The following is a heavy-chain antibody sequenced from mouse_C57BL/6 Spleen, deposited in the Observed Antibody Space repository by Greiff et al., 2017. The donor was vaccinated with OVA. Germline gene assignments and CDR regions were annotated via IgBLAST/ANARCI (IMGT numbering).Heavy chain of an antibody. Sequence: EVKLQESGGGLVKPGGSLKLSCAASGFTFSDYGMHWVRQAPEKGLEWVAYISSGSSTIYYADTVKGRFTISRDNAKNTLFLQMTSLRSEDTAMYYCARLLRYYAMDYWGQGTSVTVSS. CDR3: ARLLRYYAMDY. J-gene: IGHJ4*01. CDR2: ISSGSSTI. CDR1: GFTFSDYG. V-gene: IGHV5-17*01.